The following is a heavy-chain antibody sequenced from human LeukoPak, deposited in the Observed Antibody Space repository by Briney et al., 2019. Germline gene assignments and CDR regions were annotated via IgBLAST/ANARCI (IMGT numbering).Heavy chain of an antibody. D-gene: IGHD2-15*01. CDR2: ISSGSGSR. CDR3: ARGSFPISGGPGYSFNYHYMDV. CDR1: GFTLRSYS. Sequence: GGSLRLSCAASGFTLRSYSMNWVRQAPGKGLEWVSYISSGSGSRYYADSVKGRLTISRDNAKNSLYLQMNSLRVEDTAVYYCARGSFPISGGPGYSFNYHYMDVWGKGITVTVSS. J-gene: IGHJ6*03. V-gene: IGHV3-48*01.